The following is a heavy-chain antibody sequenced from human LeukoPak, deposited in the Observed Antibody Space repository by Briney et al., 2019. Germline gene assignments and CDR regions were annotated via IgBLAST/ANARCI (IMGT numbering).Heavy chain of an antibody. J-gene: IGHJ4*02. Sequence: SETLSLTCSVSGYSISSGYYWGWIRQPPGRGLEWIGSIYYTGGTLYNPSLKSRVSMSVDTSTNQFSLKLTSVIAADTAVYYCARDRTGRNTAQDDYWGQGTLVTVSS. V-gene: IGHV4-38-2*02. CDR1: GYSISSGYY. CDR3: ARDRTGRNTAQDDY. D-gene: IGHD5-18*01. CDR2: IYYTGGT.